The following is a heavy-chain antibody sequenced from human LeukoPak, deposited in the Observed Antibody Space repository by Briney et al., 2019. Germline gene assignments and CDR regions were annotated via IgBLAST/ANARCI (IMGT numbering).Heavy chain of an antibody. CDR3: AKAAATGSGYYFEY. V-gene: IGHV3-23*01. D-gene: IGHD6-13*01. CDR1: GFTFSNYA. CDR2: ITGSGGNA. Sequence: PGGSLRLSCTASGFTFSNYAMSWVRQAPGKGLEWVSTITGSGGNAYYADSVKGRFTIPRDNSKSTLYLQMNSLRPEDAAVYYCAKAAATGSGYYFEYWGQGALVTVSS. J-gene: IGHJ4*02.